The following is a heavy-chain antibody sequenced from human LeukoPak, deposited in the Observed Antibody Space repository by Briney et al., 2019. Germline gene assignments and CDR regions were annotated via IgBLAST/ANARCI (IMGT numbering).Heavy chain of an antibody. CDR1: GGSFSGYY. CDR3: ARGEQQLVRRASKYFQH. V-gene: IGHV4-34*01. Sequence: SETLSLTCAVYGGSFSGYYWSWIRQPPGKGLEWIGEINHSGSTNYNPSLKSRVTISVDTSKNQFSLKLSSVTAADTAVYYCARGEQQLVRRASKYFQHWGQGTLVTVSS. D-gene: IGHD6-13*01. CDR2: INHSGST. J-gene: IGHJ1*01.